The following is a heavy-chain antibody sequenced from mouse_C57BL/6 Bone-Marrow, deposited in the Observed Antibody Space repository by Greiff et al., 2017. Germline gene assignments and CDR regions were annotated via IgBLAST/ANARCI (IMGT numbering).Heavy chain of an antibody. CDR3: AAYYYGRDF. D-gene: IGHD1-1*01. Sequence: EVKLVESGGGLVQPGGSLKLSCAASGFTFSDYYMYWVRQTPEKRLEWVAYISNGGGSTYYPDTVKGRFTISRDNAKNTLYLQMSRLKSEDTAMYYCAAYYYGRDFWGQGTTLTVS. CDR1: GFTFSDYY. J-gene: IGHJ2*01. V-gene: IGHV5-12*01. CDR2: ISNGGGST.